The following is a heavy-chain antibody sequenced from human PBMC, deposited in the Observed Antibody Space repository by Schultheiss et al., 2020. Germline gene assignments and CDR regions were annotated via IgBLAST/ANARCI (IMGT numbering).Heavy chain of an antibody. J-gene: IGHJ4*02. Sequence: ASVKVSCKASGGTFSSYAMNWVRQAPGQGLEWMGWINTNTGNPTYAQGFTGRFVFSLDTSVSTAYLQICSLKAEDTAVYYCATWGFTGYFDYWGQGTLVTVSS. CDR3: ATWGFTGYFDY. CDR1: GGTFSSYA. V-gene: IGHV7-4-1*01. D-gene: IGHD2-8*02. CDR2: INTNTGNP.